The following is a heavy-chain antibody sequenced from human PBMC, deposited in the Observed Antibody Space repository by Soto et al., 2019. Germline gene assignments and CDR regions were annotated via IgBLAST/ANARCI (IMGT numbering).Heavy chain of an antibody. CDR2: ISDTGAST. J-gene: IGHJ4*02. CDR1: GFTFKESA. Sequence: VQLVEAGGGLKQPGGSLRLSCAASGFTFKESAMNWVRQAPGKGLEWVASISDTGASTWYAESVRGRLSISRDNSKNTLYLQMNSLRGEDTAVYYCAKGRGSGWAWYFDNWGQGTLVTVSS. CDR3: AKGRGSGWAWYFDN. D-gene: IGHD6-19*01. V-gene: IGHV3-23*04.